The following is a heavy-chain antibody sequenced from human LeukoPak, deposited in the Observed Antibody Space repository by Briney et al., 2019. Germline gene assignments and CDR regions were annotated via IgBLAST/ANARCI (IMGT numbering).Heavy chain of an antibody. CDR1: GGSISSYY. CDR3: ARSLTPVGFDH. Sequence: SETLSLTCTVSGGSISSYYWSWIRQPPGKGLEWIGYIYYSGSTNYNPSLKSRVTISVDTSKNQFSLKLSSVTAADTAVYYCARSLTPVGFDHWGQGTLVTVSS. D-gene: IGHD2-15*01. J-gene: IGHJ4*02. CDR2: IYYSGST. V-gene: IGHV4-59*01.